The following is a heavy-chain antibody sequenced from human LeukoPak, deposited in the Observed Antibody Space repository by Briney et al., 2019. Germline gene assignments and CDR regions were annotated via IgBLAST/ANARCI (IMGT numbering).Heavy chain of an antibody. CDR3: AREEKEYSYEHPYYYYYMDV. CDR2: INPNSGGT. D-gene: IGHD5-18*01. Sequence: GASVKVSCKASGYTFTGYYMHWVRQAPGQGLEWMGWINPNSGGTNYAQKFQGRVTMTRDTSISTAYMELSRLRSDDTAVYYCAREEKEYSYEHPYYYYYMDVWGKGTTVTVSS. V-gene: IGHV1-2*02. J-gene: IGHJ6*03. CDR1: GYTFTGYY.